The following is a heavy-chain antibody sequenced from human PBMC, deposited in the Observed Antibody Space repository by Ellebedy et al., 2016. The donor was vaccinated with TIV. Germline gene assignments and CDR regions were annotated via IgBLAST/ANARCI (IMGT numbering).Heavy chain of an antibody. CDR1: GFTFSSYG. Sequence: SLKISCAASGFTFSSYGMHWVRQAPGKGLEWVAVISFDGSDKYYADSVKGRFTISRDNSKNTLYLQLNSLRAEDTAVYYCAKGYSYGDYWGQGTLVTVSS. CDR3: AKGYSYGDY. D-gene: IGHD5-18*01. J-gene: IGHJ4*02. CDR2: ISFDGSDK. V-gene: IGHV3-30*18.